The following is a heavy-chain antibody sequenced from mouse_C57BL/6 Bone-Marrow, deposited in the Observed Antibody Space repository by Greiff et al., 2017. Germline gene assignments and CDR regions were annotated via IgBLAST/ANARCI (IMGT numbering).Heavy chain of an antibody. D-gene: IGHD2-10*02. CDR2: IRSKSNNYAT. CDR3: VRHAGPRAMDY. Sequence: EVKLMESGGGLVQPKGSLKLSCAASGFSFNTYAMNWVRQAPGKGLEWVARIRSKSNNYATYYADSVKDRFTISRDDSESMLYLQMNNLKTEDTAMYYCVRHAGPRAMDYWGQGTSVTVSS. V-gene: IGHV10-1*01. J-gene: IGHJ4*01. CDR1: GFSFNTYA.